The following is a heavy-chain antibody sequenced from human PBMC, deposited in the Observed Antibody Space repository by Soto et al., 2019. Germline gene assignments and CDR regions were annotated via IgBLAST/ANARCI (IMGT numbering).Heavy chain of an antibody. D-gene: IGHD2-2*01. Sequence: SETLPLTCTVSGGSISSGGYCWSWIRQHPGKGLEWIGYIYYSGSTYYNPSLKSRVTISVDTSKNQFSLKLSSVTAADTAVYYCARAQKLGYCSSTSCYAGGWFDPWGQGTLVTVSS. CDR3: ARAQKLGYCSSTSCYAGGWFDP. V-gene: IGHV4-31*03. J-gene: IGHJ5*02. CDR2: IYYSGST. CDR1: GGSISSGGYC.